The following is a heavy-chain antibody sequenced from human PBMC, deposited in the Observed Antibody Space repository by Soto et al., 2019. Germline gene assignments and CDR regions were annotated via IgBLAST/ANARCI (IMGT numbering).Heavy chain of an antibody. V-gene: IGHV4-34*01. Sequence: SETLSLTCAVYGGSFSGYYWSWIRQPPGKGLEWIGEINHSGSTNYNPSLKSRVTISVDTSKNQFSLKLSSVTAADTAVYYCARGLSFQLLNNRFDPWGQGTLVTVSS. CDR1: GGSFSGYY. CDR3: ARGLSFQLLNNRFDP. D-gene: IGHD2-2*01. CDR2: INHSGST. J-gene: IGHJ5*02.